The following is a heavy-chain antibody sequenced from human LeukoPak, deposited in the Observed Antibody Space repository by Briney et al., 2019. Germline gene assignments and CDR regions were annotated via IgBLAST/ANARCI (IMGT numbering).Heavy chain of an antibody. V-gene: IGHV3-66*01. D-gene: IGHD3-16*01. CDR1: GFTVSSNY. J-gene: IGHJ4*02. CDR2: IYSGGKS. Sequence: GGSLRLSCAASGFTVSSNYMSWVHQAPGKGLEWVSVIYSGGKSYYADSVKGRFTIARDNSKNTLYLQMNSLRVEDTAVYYCARDKFDYIWGSHDYWGQGTLVTVSS. CDR3: ARDKFDYIWGSHDY.